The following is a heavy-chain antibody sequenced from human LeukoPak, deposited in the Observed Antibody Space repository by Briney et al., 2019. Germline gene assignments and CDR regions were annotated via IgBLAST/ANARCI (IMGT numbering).Heavy chain of an antibody. J-gene: IGHJ4*02. CDR2: INRNSGGT. CDR3: ARDGDYGDYLFFDY. V-gene: IGHV1-2*02. D-gene: IGHD4-17*01. Sequence: ASVRVSCKASGYTFTSYGISWVRQAPGQGLEWMGWINRNSGGTNYAEKVQGRVTMTRDTSISTAYMQLSRLRSDDTAVYYCARDGDYGDYLFFDYWGQGTLVTVSS. CDR1: GYTFTSYG.